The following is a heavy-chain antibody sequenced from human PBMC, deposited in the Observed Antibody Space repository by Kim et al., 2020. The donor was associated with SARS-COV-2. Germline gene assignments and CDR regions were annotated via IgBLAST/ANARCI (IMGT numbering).Heavy chain of an antibody. J-gene: IGHJ3*02. Sequence: SETLSLTCTVSGGSISSSSYYWGWIRQPPGKGLEWIGSIYYSGSTYYNPSLKSRVTISVDTSKNQFSLKLSSVTAADTAVYYCARHGGIAVAGTDAFDIWGQGTMVTVSS. V-gene: IGHV4-39*01. D-gene: IGHD6-19*01. CDR2: IYYSGST. CDR3: ARHGGIAVAGTDAFDI. CDR1: GGSISSSSYY.